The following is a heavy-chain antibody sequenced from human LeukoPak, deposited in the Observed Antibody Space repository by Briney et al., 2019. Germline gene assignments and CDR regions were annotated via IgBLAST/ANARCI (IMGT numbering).Heavy chain of an antibody. J-gene: IGHJ4*02. CDR1: GVSFRGYC. D-gene: IGHD3-22*01. V-gene: IGHV4-34*01. Sequence: SETLSLTCAVYGVSFRGYCWNWIRQPPGKGLEWIGEINHSGSTNYNPSLKSRVTISVDTSKNQFYLELSSVTAADTAVYYCASRNYYDNSCYLIWGQGTLVTVSS. CDR2: INHSGST. CDR3: ASRNYYDNSCYLI.